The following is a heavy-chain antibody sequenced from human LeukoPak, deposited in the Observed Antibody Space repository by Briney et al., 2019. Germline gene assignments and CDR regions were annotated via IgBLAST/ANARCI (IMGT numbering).Heavy chain of an antibody. Sequence: GGSLRLSCAASGFTFSSYSMNWVRQAPGKGLEWVSYISSGSSTIYYADSVKGRFTISRDNAKNSLYLQMNSLRADDTALYFCAEDQQLQPFHYWGRGTLVAVSS. CDR1: GFTFSSYS. J-gene: IGHJ4*02. CDR2: ISSGSSTI. V-gene: IGHV3-48*01. CDR3: AEDQQLQPFHY. D-gene: IGHD1-1*01.